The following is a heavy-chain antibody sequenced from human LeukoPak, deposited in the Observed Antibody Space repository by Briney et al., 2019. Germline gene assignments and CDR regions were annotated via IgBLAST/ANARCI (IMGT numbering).Heavy chain of an antibody. CDR1: EFTFSTYW. Sequence: GGSLGLSCAASEFTFSTYWMSWVRQAPGKGLEWVANIKRDGSEKYYVDSVKGRFTVSRDNAKNTLYLQMDSLRAEDTAVYSCASFNYDLGCLDYWGQGTLVTVSS. CDR3: ASFNYDLGCLDY. CDR2: IKRDGSEK. J-gene: IGHJ4*02. D-gene: IGHD3-10*02. V-gene: IGHV3-7*01.